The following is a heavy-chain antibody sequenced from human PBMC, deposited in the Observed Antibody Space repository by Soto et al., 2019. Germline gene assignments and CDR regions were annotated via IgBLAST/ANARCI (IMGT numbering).Heavy chain of an antibody. D-gene: IGHD4-17*01. J-gene: IGHJ4*02. CDR3: VRDGLYGSRDY. CDR2: TIPMFNTV. V-gene: IGHV1-69*01. CDR1: GGTFSSDA. Sequence: QVQLVQSGAEMKKPGSSVKVSCKASGGTFSSDAICWVRQAPGQGLEWMGGTIPMFNTVHYAQKFLGRVTTTADESMSTAYMELHSLRFEDTAVYYCVRDGLYGSRDYWGQGTLVTVSS.